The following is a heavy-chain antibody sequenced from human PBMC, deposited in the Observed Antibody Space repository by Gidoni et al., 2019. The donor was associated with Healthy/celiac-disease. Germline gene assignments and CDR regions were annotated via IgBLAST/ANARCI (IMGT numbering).Heavy chain of an antibody. V-gene: IGHV3-23*01. J-gene: IGHJ4*02. CDR3: AKDLVGRWIVGATNPFDY. CDR2: ISGSGGST. Sequence: EVQLLESGGGLVQPGGSMRLSCAAAGFTFSRYDSRWVRQAPGKGLEGVSAISGSGGSTYYADSVKGRFTISRDNSKNTLYLQMNSLRAEDTAVYYCAKDLVGRWIVGATNPFDYWGQGTLVTVSS. CDR1: GFTFSRYD. D-gene: IGHD1-26*01.